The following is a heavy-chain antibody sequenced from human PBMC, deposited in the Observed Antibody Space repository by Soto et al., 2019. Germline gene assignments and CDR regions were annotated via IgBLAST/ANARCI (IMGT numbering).Heavy chain of an antibody. D-gene: IGHD4-4*01. CDR1: GFPFGHYA. CDR2: ISGGGDGT. Sequence: GGSLRLSCTASGFPFGHYAMSWVRQAPGKGLEWVAGISGGGDGTNYADSVKGRFTVSRDNSRNTLYLQMDSLRAEDTAIYYCAKDPRLQRAYWGQGTL. V-gene: IGHV3-23*01. J-gene: IGHJ4*02. CDR3: AKDPRLQRAY.